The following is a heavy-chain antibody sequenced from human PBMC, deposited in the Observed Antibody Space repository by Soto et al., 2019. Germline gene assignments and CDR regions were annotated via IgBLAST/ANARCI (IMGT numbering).Heavy chain of an antibody. V-gene: IGHV1-69*13. J-gene: IGHJ6*02. D-gene: IGHD5-18*01. CDR2: IIPILGTA. Sequence: VASVKVSCKASGGTFSSYAISWVRQAPGQGLEWMGGIIPILGTANYAQKFQGRVTITADESTSTAYMELSSLRSEDTAVYYCARDLVAMVTTSVYYGMDVWGQGTTVTVSS. CDR1: GGTFSSYA. CDR3: ARDLVAMVTTSVYYGMDV.